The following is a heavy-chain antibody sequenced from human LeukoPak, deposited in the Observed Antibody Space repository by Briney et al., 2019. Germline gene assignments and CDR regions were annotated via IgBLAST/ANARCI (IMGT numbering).Heavy chain of an antibody. CDR2: IRHDGSNI. J-gene: IGHJ4*02. CDR1: GFIFSSYA. V-gene: IGHV3-7*04. D-gene: IGHD3-10*01. Sequence: PGGSLRLSCAASGFIFSSYAMSWVRQAPGKGLEWVADIRHDGSNIYNVDSVRGRFTISRDNAKNSLFLQMNSLKDEDTAVYYCARDGSGRDFSLDYWGQGTLVTVSS. CDR3: ARDGSGRDFSLDY.